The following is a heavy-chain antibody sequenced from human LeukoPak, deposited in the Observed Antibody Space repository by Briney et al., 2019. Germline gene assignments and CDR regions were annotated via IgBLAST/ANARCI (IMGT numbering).Heavy chain of an antibody. CDR1: GYTFTNHY. CDR2: ISPSGDKT. V-gene: IGHV1-46*01. D-gene: IGHD3-22*01. CDR3: ATAGPYYYDSSARAWAI. Sequence: ASVKVSCKASGYTFTNHYMHWVRQAPGQGLEWLGLISPSGDKTWNAQKFQGRVTMTRDMSTSTDYLELSSLRSEDTAVYYCATAGPYYYDSSARAWAIWGQGTMVTVSS. J-gene: IGHJ3*02.